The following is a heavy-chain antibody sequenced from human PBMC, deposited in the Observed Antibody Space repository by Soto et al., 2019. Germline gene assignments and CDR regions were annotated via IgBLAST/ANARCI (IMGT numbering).Heavy chain of an antibody. Sequence: AGGSLRLSCAASGFTFSSYAMHWVRQAPGKGLEWVAVISYDGSNKYYADSVKGRFTISRDNSKNTLYLQMNSLRAEDTAVYYCARDRVDFWSGSFDYWGQGTLVTVYS. CDR1: GFTFSSYA. CDR2: ISYDGSNK. D-gene: IGHD3-3*01. V-gene: IGHV3-30-3*01. CDR3: ARDRVDFWSGSFDY. J-gene: IGHJ4*02.